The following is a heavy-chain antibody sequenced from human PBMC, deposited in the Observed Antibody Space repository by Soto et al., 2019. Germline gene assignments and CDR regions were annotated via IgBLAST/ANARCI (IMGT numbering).Heavy chain of an antibody. V-gene: IGHV1-18*01. Sequence: ASVKVSCKASGYTFTSYGISWVRQAPGQGLEWMGWISAYNGNTNYAQKLQGRVTTTTDTSTSTAYMELRSLRSDDTAVYYCARDSGIAAAGTDWFDPWGQGTLVTVSS. CDR2: ISAYNGNT. CDR1: GYTFTSYG. D-gene: IGHD6-13*01. J-gene: IGHJ5*02. CDR3: ARDSGIAAAGTDWFDP.